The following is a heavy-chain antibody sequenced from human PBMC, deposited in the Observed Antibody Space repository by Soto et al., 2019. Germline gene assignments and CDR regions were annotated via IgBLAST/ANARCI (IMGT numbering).Heavy chain of an antibody. V-gene: IGHV4-31*03. J-gene: IGHJ6*02. D-gene: IGHD6-13*01. CDR1: GGSISSGGYY. CDR3: ARDGIAAAGTSQFQYYYGMDV. Sequence: SETLSLTCTVSGGSISSGGYYWSWIRQHPGKGLEWIGYIYYSGSTYYNPSLKSRVTISVDTSKNQFSLKLSSVTAADTAVYCCARDGIAAAGTSQFQYYYGMDVWGQGTTVTVS. CDR2: IYYSGST.